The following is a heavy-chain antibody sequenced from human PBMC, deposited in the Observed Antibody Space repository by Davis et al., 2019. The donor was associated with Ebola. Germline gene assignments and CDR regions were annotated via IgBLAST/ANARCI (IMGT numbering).Heavy chain of an antibody. CDR3: ARDTNGDRYYYYYYMDV. CDR2: INPNSGGT. J-gene: IGHJ6*03. CDR1: GYTFTSYD. D-gene: IGHD2-8*01. Sequence: ASVKVSCKASGYTFTSYDINWVRQAPGQGLEWMGWINPNSGGTNYAQKFQGRVTMTRDTSISTAYMELSRLRSDDTAVYYCARDTNGDRYYYYYYMDVWGKGTTVTVSS. V-gene: IGHV1-2*02.